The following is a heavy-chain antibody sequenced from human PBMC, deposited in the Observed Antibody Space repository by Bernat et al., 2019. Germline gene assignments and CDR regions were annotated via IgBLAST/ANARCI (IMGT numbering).Heavy chain of an antibody. D-gene: IGHD6-13*01. V-gene: IGHV3-7*01. J-gene: IGHJ4*02. Sequence: EVQLVESGGGLVQPGGSLRLSCTASGFTFSTCWMTWVRQAPGKGLEWGASIKQDGSEKYYLDSVKGRFTISRDNTKNSLYLEMNSLRGEDTAVYYCATRPRQPESWGQGTLVTVSS. CDR2: IKQDGSEK. CDR3: ATRPRQPES. CDR1: GFTFSTCW.